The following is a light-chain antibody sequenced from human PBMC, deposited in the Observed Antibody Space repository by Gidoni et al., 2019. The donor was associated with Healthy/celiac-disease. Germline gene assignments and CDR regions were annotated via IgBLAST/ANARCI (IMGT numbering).Light chain of an antibody. CDR2: AAS. J-gene: IGKJ4*01. V-gene: IGKV1-39*01. Sequence: DIQMTQSTSSLSASVGDRVTITCRASQSIRSYLNWYQQKPGKAPKLLIYAASSLQSGVPSRFSGSGSGTDFTLTISSLQPEDFATYYCQQSYSTPLTFGGGTKLEIK. CDR3: QQSYSTPLT. CDR1: QSIRSY.